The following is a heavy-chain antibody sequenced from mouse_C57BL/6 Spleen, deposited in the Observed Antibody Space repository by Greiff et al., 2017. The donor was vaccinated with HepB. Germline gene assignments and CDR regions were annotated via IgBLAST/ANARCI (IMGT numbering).Heavy chain of an antibody. CDR1: GYTFTRYW. Sequence: MESCKASGYTFTRYWMHWVKQRPGRGIEWIGRIDPNSDGTKYNEKFKSKATLTVDKPSSTAYMQLSSQTTEDSAVCYCARSNYGGDYWGQGTSVTVST. CDR3: ARSNYGGDY. J-gene: IGHJ4*01. V-gene: IGHV1-72*01. CDR2: IDPNSDGT. D-gene: IGHD2-5*01.